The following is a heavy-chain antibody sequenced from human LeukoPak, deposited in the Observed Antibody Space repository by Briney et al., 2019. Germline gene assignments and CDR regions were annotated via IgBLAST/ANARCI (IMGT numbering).Heavy chain of an antibody. CDR2: MNPNSGNT. D-gene: IGHD6-13*01. CDR3: ARERIAAPYNWFDP. V-gene: IGHV1-8*01. CDR1: GYTFTSYD. J-gene: IGHJ5*02. Sequence: ASVKVSCKASGYTFTSYDINWVRQATGQGLEWMGWMNPNSGNTGYAQKFQGRVTMTRNTSISTAYMELSSLRSEDTAVYYCARERIAAPYNWFDPWGQGTLVTVSS.